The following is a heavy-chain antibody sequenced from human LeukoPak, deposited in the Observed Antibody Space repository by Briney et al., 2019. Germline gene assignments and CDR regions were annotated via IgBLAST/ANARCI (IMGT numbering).Heavy chain of an antibody. D-gene: IGHD3-10*01. Sequence: GASVRVSCKASGYTFTGYDINWVRQATGQGLEWMGWMNPNSGNTGYAQKFQGRVTMTRNTSISTAYMELSSLRSEDTAVYYCARCPRKMVRGVSSWFDPWGQGTLVTVSS. J-gene: IGHJ5*02. CDR3: ARCPRKMVRGVSSWFDP. V-gene: IGHV1-8*01. CDR2: MNPNSGNT. CDR1: GYTFTGYD.